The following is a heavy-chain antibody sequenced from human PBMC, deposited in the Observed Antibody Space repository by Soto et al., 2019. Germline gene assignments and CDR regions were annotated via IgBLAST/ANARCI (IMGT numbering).Heavy chain of an antibody. D-gene: IGHD6-13*01. CDR3: AKAAGGPEFDY. J-gene: IGHJ4*02. Sequence: GGSLRLSCAASGFTFSSYWMSWVRQAPGKGLEWVANIKQDGSEKYYVDSVKGRFTISRDNAKNSLYLQMNSLRAEDTAVYYCAKAAGGPEFDYWGQGTLVTVSS. CDR2: IKQDGSEK. V-gene: IGHV3-7*03. CDR1: GFTFSSYW.